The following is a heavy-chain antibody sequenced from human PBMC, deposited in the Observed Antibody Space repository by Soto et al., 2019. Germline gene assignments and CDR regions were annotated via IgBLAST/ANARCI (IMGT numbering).Heavy chain of an antibody. CDR2: ISYDGSNK. Sequence: GGSLRLSCAASGFTFSSYGMHWVRQAPGKGLEWVAVISYDGSNKYYADSVKGRFTISRDNSKNSLYLQMNSLRDEDTAVYYCARDWCSYWGQGTLVTVSS. J-gene: IGHJ4*02. CDR1: GFTFSSYG. CDR3: ARDWCSY. V-gene: IGHV3-30*03. D-gene: IGHD2-8*01.